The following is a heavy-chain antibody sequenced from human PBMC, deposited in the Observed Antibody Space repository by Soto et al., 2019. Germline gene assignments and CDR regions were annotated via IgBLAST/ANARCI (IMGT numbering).Heavy chain of an antibody. Sequence: QVQLQESGPGLVEPSQTLSLTCTVAGAPVSSPSYHWSWIRQRPGKGLEWIGYITGIPYYNPSLKSRLTTSLDTSRNHFYRDLSSVTAADTAVYYRATLTAGGSGRGYWGQGTRVTVSS. CDR2: ITGIP. CDR3: ATLTAGGSGRGY. D-gene: IGHD5-12*01. CDR1: GAPVSSPSYH. J-gene: IGHJ4*02. V-gene: IGHV4-31*03.